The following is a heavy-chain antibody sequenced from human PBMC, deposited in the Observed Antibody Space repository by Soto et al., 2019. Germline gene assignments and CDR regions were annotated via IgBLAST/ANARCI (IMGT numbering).Heavy chain of an antibody. Sequence: PSETLSLTCAVSGGSISSSNWWSWVRQPPGKGLEWVSSINSRSSYIFYADSVKGRFTISRDNAKNSLYLQMNSLRAEDTAVYYCARDPSDLWEPDQYFQHWGQGTLVTV. CDR1: GGSISSSN. J-gene: IGHJ1*01. D-gene: IGHD1-26*01. CDR2: INSRSSYI. CDR3: ARDPSDLWEPDQYFQH. V-gene: IGHV3-21*01.